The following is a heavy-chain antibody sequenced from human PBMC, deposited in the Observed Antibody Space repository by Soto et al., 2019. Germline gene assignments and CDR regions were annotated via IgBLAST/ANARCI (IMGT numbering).Heavy chain of an antibody. V-gene: IGHV3-21*06. Sequence: NPWGSLRLSCAASGFTFTRYSINWCRHSPLKGLEWVSSISSTTNYIYYGDSMKGRFTISRDNAKNSLYLEMNSLRAEDTAVYYCARESEDLTSNFDYWGQGTLVTVSS. J-gene: IGHJ4*02. CDR1: GFTFTRYS. CDR3: ARESEDLTSNFDY. CDR2: ISSTTNYI.